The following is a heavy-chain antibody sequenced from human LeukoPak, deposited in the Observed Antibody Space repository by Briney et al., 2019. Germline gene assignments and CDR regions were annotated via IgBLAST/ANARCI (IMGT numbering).Heavy chain of an antibody. D-gene: IGHD2-15*01. CDR1: GFTFSTYA. CDR2: ISGSSSDT. J-gene: IGHJ4*02. Sequence: GGSLRLSCAPSGFTFSTYAMSWVRQAPGKGLEWVSSISGSSSDTYYADSVKGRFTISRDNSKNTLYLQMNNLRAEDTAVYYCAKVSGGYCSGGSCYVDYWGQGTLVTVSS. V-gene: IGHV3-23*01. CDR3: AKVSGGYCSGGSCYVDY.